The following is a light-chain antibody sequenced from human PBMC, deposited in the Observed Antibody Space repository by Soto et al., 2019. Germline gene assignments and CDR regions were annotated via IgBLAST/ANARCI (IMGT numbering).Light chain of an antibody. CDR3: QHYNNWPA. Sequence: EIVMTQSPATLSVSPGERATLSCRASQSVSSSLAWYQQKPGQAPRLLIYDASTRATGIPARFSGRGSGTEFTLTISSLQSEDFAVYYCQHYNNWPAFGQGTKVEIK. CDR2: DAS. CDR1: QSVSSS. V-gene: IGKV3-15*01. J-gene: IGKJ1*01.